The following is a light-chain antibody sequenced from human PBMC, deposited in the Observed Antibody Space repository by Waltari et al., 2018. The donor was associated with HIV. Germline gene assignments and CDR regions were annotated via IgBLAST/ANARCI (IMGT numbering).Light chain of an antibody. J-gene: IGLJ2*01. CDR3: SSYAGSNNLGV. CDR1: SSDVGGYAY. CDR2: EVK. V-gene: IGLV2-8*01. Sequence: QSALTQPPSASGSPGQSVTISCTGTSSDVGGYAYVSWYQQHPGKAPKLMIDEVKKRPVGVLDRFSGPKSSHTASLTGSGLQSEAEADYYCSSYAGSNNLGVFGGGTKLTVL.